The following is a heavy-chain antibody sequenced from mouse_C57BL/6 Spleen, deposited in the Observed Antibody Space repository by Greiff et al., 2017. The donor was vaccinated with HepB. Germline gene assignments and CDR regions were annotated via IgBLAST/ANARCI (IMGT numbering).Heavy chain of an antibody. Sequence: QVQLKQPGAELVRPGSSVKLSCKASGYTFTSYWMHWVKQRPIQGLEWIGNIDPSDSETHYNQKFKDKATLTVDKSSSTAYMQLSSLTSEDSAVYYCARRGNSRYYYAMDYWGQGTSVTVSS. J-gene: IGHJ4*01. CDR3: ARRGNSRYYYAMDY. V-gene: IGHV1-52*01. CDR1: GYTFTSYW. D-gene: IGHD2-1*01. CDR2: IDPSDSET.